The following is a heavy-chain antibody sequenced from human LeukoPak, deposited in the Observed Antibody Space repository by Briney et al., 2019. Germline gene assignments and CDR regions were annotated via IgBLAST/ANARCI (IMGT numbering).Heavy chain of an antibody. J-gene: IGHJ5*02. CDR3: ARAPYTSGFYFFDP. Sequence: PSETLSLTCTVSGGSISSYYWSWIGQPPGKGLEWIGYVYYSGSTTYNPSLKSRVTISVDTSKNQFSLKLSSVTAADTAVYYCARAPYTSGFYFFDPWGQGTLVTVSS. D-gene: IGHD3-22*01. CDR1: GGSISSYY. V-gene: IGHV4-59*13. CDR2: VYYSGST.